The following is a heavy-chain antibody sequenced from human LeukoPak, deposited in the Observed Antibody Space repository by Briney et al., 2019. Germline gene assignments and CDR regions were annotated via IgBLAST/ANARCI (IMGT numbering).Heavy chain of an antibody. CDR3: ARHVDMTLYSWFDP. Sequence: SETLSLTCTVSGGSISTYYWSWIRQPPGKGLEWIGYIYYSGSTNYNPSLKSRVTISVDTSKNQFSLRLSSVTAADTAVYYCARHVDMTLYSWFDPWGQGTLVTVSS. V-gene: IGHV4-59*08. D-gene: IGHD1-26*01. CDR2: IYYSGST. CDR1: GGSISTYY. J-gene: IGHJ5*02.